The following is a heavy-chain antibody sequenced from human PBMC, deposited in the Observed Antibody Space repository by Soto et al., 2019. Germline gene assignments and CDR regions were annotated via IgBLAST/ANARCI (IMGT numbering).Heavy chain of an antibody. CDR2: ISSSGTTI. Sequence: EVQLVESGGGLVQPGGSLRLYCAASGFTFSTYSMNWVRQAPGKGLEWVSYISSSGTTISYADSVKGRFTISRDNAKNSLYLQMNSLRAEDTAVYYCARAGVRSDYWGQGTLVTVSS. J-gene: IGHJ4*02. V-gene: IGHV3-48*01. D-gene: IGHD3-10*01. CDR3: ARAGVRSDY. CDR1: GFTFSTYS.